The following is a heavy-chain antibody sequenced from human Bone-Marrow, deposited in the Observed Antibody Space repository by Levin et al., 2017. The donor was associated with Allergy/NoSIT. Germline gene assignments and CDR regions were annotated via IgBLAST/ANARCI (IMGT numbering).Heavy chain of an antibody. V-gene: IGHV3-21*01. CDR3: ARDHPFRRVYENDSSGYCDY. D-gene: IGHD3-22*01. CDR1: GFTFSSYS. J-gene: IGHJ4*02. Sequence: GESLKISCAASGFTFSSYSMNWVRQAPGKGLEWVSSISSSSSYIYYADSVKGRFTISRDNAKNSLYLQMNSLRAEDTAVYYCARDHPFRRVYENDSSGYCDYWGQGTLVTVSS. CDR2: ISSSSSYI.